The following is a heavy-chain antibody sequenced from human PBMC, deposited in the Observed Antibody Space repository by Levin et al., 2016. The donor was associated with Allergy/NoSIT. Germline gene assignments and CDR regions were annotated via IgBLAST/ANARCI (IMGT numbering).Heavy chain of an antibody. J-gene: IGHJ4*02. CDR3: ARVGGSGSYAEYYFDN. CDR2: ISPNSGDT. Sequence: WVRQAPGQGLEWMGWISPNSGDTNYAQKFQGRVTMTRDTSISTAYMELSRLTSDDTAVYYCARVGGSGSYAEYYFDNWGQGTLVTVSS. V-gene: IGHV1-2*02. D-gene: IGHD3-10*01.